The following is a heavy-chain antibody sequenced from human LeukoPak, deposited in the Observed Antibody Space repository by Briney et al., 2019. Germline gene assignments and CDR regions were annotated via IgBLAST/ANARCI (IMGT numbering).Heavy chain of an antibody. J-gene: IGHJ4*02. Sequence: PGGSLRLSCAASEFTFSSYGMSWVRQAPGKGLEWVSSISGSGGSTQYADSVQGRFTISRDNSKDTLFLQMNSLRAEDTAVYYCAKRVAASSGANDYWGQGTLVTVS. V-gene: IGHV3-23*01. CDR3: AKRVAASSGANDY. D-gene: IGHD5-18*01. CDR1: EFTFSSYG. CDR2: ISGSGGST.